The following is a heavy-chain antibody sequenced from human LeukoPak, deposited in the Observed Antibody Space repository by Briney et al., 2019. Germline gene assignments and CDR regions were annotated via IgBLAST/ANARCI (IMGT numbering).Heavy chain of an antibody. Sequence: PSETLSLTCTVSGGSISSGSYYWSWIRQPAGKGLEWIGRIYTSGSTNYNPSLKSRVTISVDTSKNQFSLKLSSVTAADTAVYYCASMDSGSYYEGWGQGTLVTVSS. D-gene: IGHD1-26*01. J-gene: IGHJ4*02. CDR1: GGSISSGSYY. V-gene: IGHV4-61*02. CDR2: IYTSGST. CDR3: ASMDSGSYYEG.